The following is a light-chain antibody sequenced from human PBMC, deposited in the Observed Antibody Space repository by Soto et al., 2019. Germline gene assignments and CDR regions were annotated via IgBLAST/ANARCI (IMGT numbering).Light chain of an antibody. CDR2: DVS. V-gene: IGLV2-14*03. Sequence: QSALTQPASVSGSPGQSITISCTGTSSDVGGYNYVSWYQHHPGKAPKLLIYDVSNRPSGISNRFSGSKSDNTASLTISGAQTDDVADYYCRSHTSRNTRHTVLGSWTKVXVL. CDR3: RSHTSRNTRHTV. J-gene: IGLJ1*01. CDR1: SSDVGGYNY.